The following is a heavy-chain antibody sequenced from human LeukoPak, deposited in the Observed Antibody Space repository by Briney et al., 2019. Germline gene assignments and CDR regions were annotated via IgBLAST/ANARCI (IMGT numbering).Heavy chain of an antibody. V-gene: IGHV4-39*01. CDR2: MYYAGTT. D-gene: IGHD7-27*01. CDR1: GGSIISSSHF. J-gene: IGHJ5*02. Sequence: SGTLSLTCTVSGGSIISSSHFWGWIRQPPGKGLEWIGTMYYAGTTYNPSLKSRVTISVDTSKEQTSLNPRSVTAADTAVYYCARQLANWGPDLWGQGIHVIVSS. CDR3: ARQLANWGPDL.